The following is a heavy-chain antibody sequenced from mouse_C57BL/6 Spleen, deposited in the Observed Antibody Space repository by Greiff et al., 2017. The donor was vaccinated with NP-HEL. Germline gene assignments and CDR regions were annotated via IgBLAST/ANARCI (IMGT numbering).Heavy chain of an antibody. Sequence: DVKLVESGGGLVKPGGSLKLSCAASGFTFSSYAMSWVRQTPEKRLEWVATISDGGSYTYYPDNVKGRFTISRDNAKNNLYLQMSHLKSEDTAMYYCARLLWLRRAMDYWGQGTSVTVSS. CDR1: GFTFSSYA. D-gene: IGHD2-2*01. CDR3: ARLLWLRRAMDY. CDR2: ISDGGSYT. V-gene: IGHV5-4*03. J-gene: IGHJ4*01.